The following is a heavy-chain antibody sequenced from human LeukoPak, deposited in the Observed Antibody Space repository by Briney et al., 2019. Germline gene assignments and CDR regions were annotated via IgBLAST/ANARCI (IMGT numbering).Heavy chain of an antibody. D-gene: IGHD2-21*01. J-gene: IGHJ4*02. Sequence: KPSETLSLTCTVSGGSISSSSYYWGWIRQPPGKGLEWIGEINHSGSTNYNPSLKSRVTISVDTSKNQFSLKLSSVTAADTAVYYCARDHISFDYWGQGTLVTVSS. CDR3: ARDHISFDY. V-gene: IGHV4-39*07. CDR1: GGSISSSSYY. CDR2: INHSGST.